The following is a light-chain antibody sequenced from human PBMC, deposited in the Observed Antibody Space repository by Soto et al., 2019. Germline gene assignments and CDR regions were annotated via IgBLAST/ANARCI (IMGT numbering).Light chain of an antibody. V-gene: IGKV1-5*03. J-gene: IGKJ1*01. CDR3: QQYNNWTQT. Sequence: DIQMTQSPSTLSGSVGDRVTITCRASQTIKSWLAWYQEKPGKAPKLLIYKASTLKSGVPSRFSGSGAGTEFTRTISSLQSEDVAVDYCQQYNNWTQTFGQGTKVDIK. CDR2: KAS. CDR1: QTIKSW.